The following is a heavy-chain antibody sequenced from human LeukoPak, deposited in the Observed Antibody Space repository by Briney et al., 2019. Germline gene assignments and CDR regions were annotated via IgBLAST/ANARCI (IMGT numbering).Heavy chain of an antibody. Sequence: SETLSLTCTVSGGSISSYYWSWIRQPPGKGLEWIGYIYYSGSTNYNPSLKSRVTISVDTSKNQFSLKLSSVTAADTAVYYCARARHAAVAIDYWGQGTLVTVSS. CDR3: ARARHAAVAIDY. J-gene: IGHJ4*02. CDR1: GGSISSYY. CDR2: IYYSGST. D-gene: IGHD6-19*01. V-gene: IGHV4-59*01.